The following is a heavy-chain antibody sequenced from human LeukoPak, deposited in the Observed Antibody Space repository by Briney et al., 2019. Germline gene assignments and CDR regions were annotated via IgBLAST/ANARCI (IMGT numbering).Heavy chain of an antibody. Sequence: ASVKVSCKASGYTFTGYYMHWVRQAPGQGLEWMGWINPNSGGTNYAQKFQGRVTMTRDTSISTAYMELSRLRSDDTAVYYCARGIAAAVYYGMDVWGQGTTVTVCS. J-gene: IGHJ6*02. V-gene: IGHV1-2*02. CDR2: INPNSGGT. D-gene: IGHD6-13*01. CDR1: GYTFTGYY. CDR3: ARGIAAAVYYGMDV.